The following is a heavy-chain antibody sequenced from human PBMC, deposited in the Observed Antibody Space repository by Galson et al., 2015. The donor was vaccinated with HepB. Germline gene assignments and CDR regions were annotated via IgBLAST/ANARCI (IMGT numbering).Heavy chain of an antibody. J-gene: IGHJ5*02. V-gene: IGHV1-69*13. CDR2: IIPFFVTA. CDR3: ARDSGNYKRNYVLNWFDT. D-gene: IGHD1-7*01. Sequence: SVKVSCKASGGTFSHSAISWVRQAPGQGLEWMRGIIPFFVTANSVQKFQGRVAIIADESTSTVYMELSNLRSDDSAVYYCARDSGNYKRNYVLNWFDTWGQGTLVTVSS. CDR1: GGTFSHSA.